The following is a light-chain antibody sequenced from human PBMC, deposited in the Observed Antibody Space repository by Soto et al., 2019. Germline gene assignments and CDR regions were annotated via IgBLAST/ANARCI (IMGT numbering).Light chain of an antibody. V-gene: IGLV3-21*04. CDR3: QVWDSSSDHHVV. J-gene: IGLJ2*01. Sequence: SYELTQPSSVSVAPGKTARITCGGNHIGSKSVHWYQQKPGQAPVLVIYYDTDRPSGIPERFSGSNSGNTATLTISRVEAGDEADYYCQVWDSSSDHHVVFGGGTKLTVL. CDR1: HIGSKS. CDR2: YDT.